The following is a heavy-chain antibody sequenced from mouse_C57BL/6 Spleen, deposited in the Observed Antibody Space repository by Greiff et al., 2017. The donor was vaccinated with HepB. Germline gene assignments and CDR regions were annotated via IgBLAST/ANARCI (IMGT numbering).Heavy chain of an antibody. CDR1: GFTFSDYY. Sequence: DVHLVESGGGLVQPGGSLKLSCAASGFTFSDYYMYWVRQTPEKRLEWVAYISNGGGSTYYPDTVKGRFTISRDNAKNTLYLQMSRLKSEDTAMYYCARPYYGNRFAYWGQGTLVTVSA. CDR2: ISNGGGST. J-gene: IGHJ3*01. D-gene: IGHD2-10*01. V-gene: IGHV5-12*01. CDR3: ARPYYGNRFAY.